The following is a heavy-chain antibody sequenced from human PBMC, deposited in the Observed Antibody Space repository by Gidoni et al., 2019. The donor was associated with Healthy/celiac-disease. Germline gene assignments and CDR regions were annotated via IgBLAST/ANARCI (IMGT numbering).Heavy chain of an antibody. V-gene: IGHV3-33*01. CDR1: GFPFSSYG. J-gene: IGHJ6*02. D-gene: IGHD1-1*01. Sequence: QVQLVESGGGVVQPGRSLRLSCAASGFPFSSYGMHWVRQAPGKGLEWVAVIWYDGSNKYYADSVKGRFTISRDNSKNTLYLQMNSLRAEDTAVYYCARIISENPKLDPRPYYYYGMDVWGQGTTVTVSS. CDR2: IWYDGSNK. CDR3: ARIISENPKLDPRPYYYYGMDV.